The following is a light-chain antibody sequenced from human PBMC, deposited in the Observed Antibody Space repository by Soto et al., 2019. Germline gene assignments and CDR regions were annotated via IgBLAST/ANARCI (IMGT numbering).Light chain of an antibody. CDR1: QSISSY. CDR3: QQRYRTPNT. Sequence: DIQMTQSPSSLSASVGDRVIITCRTSQSISSYLNWYQQKPGKAPRLLIYAASSLQSAVPSRFSGGGSGTSFTLTISSLQPEDCATYYCQQRYRTPNTFGQGTKLEIK. CDR2: AAS. J-gene: IGKJ2*01. V-gene: IGKV1-39*01.